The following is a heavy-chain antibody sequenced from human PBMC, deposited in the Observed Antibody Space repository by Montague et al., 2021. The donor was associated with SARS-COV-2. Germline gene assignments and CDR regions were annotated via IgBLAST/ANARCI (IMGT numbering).Heavy chain of an antibody. CDR3: ARLGDGVVPSPILGVGPYYSYYYMDV. CDR1: GGSFSTYS. V-gene: IGHV4-34*01. Sequence: SETLSLTCAVHGGSFSTYSWNWIRQPPGKGLEWIGEIHHGGSTNYNPSLKSRVTFSADTSKNQLSLKLTSVAAADTAVYYCARLGDGVVPSPILGVGPYYSYYYMDVWGKGTTVTVSS. CDR2: IHHGGST. J-gene: IGHJ6*03. D-gene: IGHD3-10*01.